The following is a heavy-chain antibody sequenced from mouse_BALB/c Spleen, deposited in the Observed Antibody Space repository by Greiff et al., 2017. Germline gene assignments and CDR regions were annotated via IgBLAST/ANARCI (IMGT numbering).Heavy chain of an antibody. J-gene: IGHJ4*01. CDR3: ASYYGNYQYYAMDY. Sequence: VQLQQSGAELVRPGSSVKISCKASGYAFSSYWMNWVKQRPGQGLEWIGQIYPGDGDTNYNGKFKGKATLTADNSSSTAYMQLSSLTSEDSAVYFCASYYGNYQYYAMDYWGQGTSVTVSS. CDR2: IYPGDGDT. CDR1: GYAFSSYW. D-gene: IGHD2-10*01. V-gene: IGHV1-80*01.